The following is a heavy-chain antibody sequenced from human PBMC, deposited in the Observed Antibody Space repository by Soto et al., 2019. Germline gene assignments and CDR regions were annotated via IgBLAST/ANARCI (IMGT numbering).Heavy chain of an antibody. CDR3: AREYCSGSTCFIGGRYFDY. Sequence: GGSLRLSCAASGFTFSSYSMNWVRQAPGKGLDWVSYISSSSYTIYYADSVKGRFTISRDNANNSLYLQMNSLRDEDTAVYYCAREYCSGSTCFIGGRYFDYWGQGTLVTVSS. J-gene: IGHJ4*02. CDR2: ISSSSYTI. CDR1: GFTFSSYS. V-gene: IGHV3-48*02. D-gene: IGHD2-15*01.